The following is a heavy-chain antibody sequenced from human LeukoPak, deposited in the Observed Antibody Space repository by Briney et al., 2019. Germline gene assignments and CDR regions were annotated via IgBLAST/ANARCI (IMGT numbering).Heavy chain of an antibody. J-gene: IGHJ3*02. CDR3: ARDAWFADARAFDI. D-gene: IGHD3-10*01. V-gene: IGHV4-30-2*01. Sequence: PSETLSLTCAVSGGSISSGGYSWSWIRQPPGKGLEWIGYIYHSGSTYYNPSLKSRVTISVDGSKNQFSLKLSSVTAADTAVYYCARDAWFADARAFDIWGQGTMVTVSS. CDR2: IYHSGST. CDR1: GGSISSGGYS.